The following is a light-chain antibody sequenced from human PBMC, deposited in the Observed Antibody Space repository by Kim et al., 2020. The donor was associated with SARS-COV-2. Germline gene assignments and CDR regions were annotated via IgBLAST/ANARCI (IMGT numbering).Light chain of an antibody. CDR3: NSADNSGDHYV. Sequence: SSELTQDPAVSVALGQTVRITCQGDSLIRYHASWYQQKPGQAPVLVIYDENNRPSGIPDRFSGSTSGSTSFLTITGARAEDEADYYCNSADNSGDHYVFGTGTKVTVL. J-gene: IGLJ1*01. CDR2: DEN. CDR1: SLIRYH. V-gene: IGLV3-19*01.